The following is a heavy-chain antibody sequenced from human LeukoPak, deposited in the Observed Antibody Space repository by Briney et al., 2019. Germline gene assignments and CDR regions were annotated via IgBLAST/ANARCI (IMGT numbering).Heavy chain of an antibody. V-gene: IGHV3-64*01. CDR1: GFTFSNYA. CDR3: ARETTGEAALDI. CDR2: ISHNGRNT. D-gene: IGHD7-27*01. Sequence: PGGSLRLSCAASGFTFSNYAMHWVRQAPGKGLEYVSAISHNGRNTLYANSVKGRFTISRDNSKNTLYLQMGSLRAEDMAVYYCARETTGEAALDIWGQGTMVTVSS. J-gene: IGHJ3*02.